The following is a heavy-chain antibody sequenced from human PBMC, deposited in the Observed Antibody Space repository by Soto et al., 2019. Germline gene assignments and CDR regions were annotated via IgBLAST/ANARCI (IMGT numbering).Heavy chain of an antibody. CDR2: IWYDGSNK. V-gene: IGHV3-33*01. CDR3: ARDHVGPAAIVDYYYYYMDV. CDR1: GFTFSSYG. J-gene: IGHJ6*03. D-gene: IGHD2-2*02. Sequence: GGSLRLSCAASGFTFSSYGMHWVRQAPGKGLEWVAVIWYDGSNKYYADSVKGRFTISRDNSKNTLYLQMNSLRAEDTAVYYCARDHVGPAAIVDYYYYYMDVWGKGTTVTVSS.